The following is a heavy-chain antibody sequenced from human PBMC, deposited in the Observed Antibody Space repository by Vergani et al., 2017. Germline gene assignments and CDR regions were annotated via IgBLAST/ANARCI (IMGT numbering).Heavy chain of an antibody. CDR1: GGSISSSSYY. Sequence: QLQLQESGPGLVKPSETLSLTCTVSGGSISSSSYYWGWIRQPPGKGLEWIRSIYYSGSTYYNPSLKSRVTISVDTSKNQFSLKLSSVTAADTAVYYCARARSVLRYFDWADYWGQGTLVTVSS. J-gene: IGHJ4*02. CDR2: IYYSGST. V-gene: IGHV4-39*07. CDR3: ARARSVLRYFDWADY. D-gene: IGHD3-9*01.